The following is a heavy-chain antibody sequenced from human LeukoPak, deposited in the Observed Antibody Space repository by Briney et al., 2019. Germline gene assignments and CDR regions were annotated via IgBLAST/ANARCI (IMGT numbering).Heavy chain of an antibody. CDR2: IYHSGST. J-gene: IGHJ4*02. D-gene: IGHD5-18*01. CDR1: GGSISSGGYS. Sequence: SETLSLTCAVSGGSISSGGYSWSWIRQPPGKGLEWIGYIYHSGSTYYNPSLKSRVTISVDRSKNQFSLKLSSVTAADTAVYYCARTAMAHSDYWGQGTLVTVSS. CDR3: ARTAMAHSDY. V-gene: IGHV4-30-2*01.